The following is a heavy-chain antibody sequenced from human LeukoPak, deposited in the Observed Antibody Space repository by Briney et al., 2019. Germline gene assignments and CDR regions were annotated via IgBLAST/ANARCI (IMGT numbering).Heavy chain of an antibody. J-gene: IGHJ6*02. D-gene: IGHD3-10*01. CDR1: GFIFTNYF. Sequence: GGSLRLSCAASGFIFTNYFMSWVRQAPGKGLEWVASIKHDGSEKYYVDSVRGRFTISRDNTMNSLYLQMSSLRAEDTAVYSCTRDRQGPKLYEMHVWGQGTTVTVSS. V-gene: IGHV3-7*01. CDR3: TRDRQGPKLYEMHV. CDR2: IKHDGSEK.